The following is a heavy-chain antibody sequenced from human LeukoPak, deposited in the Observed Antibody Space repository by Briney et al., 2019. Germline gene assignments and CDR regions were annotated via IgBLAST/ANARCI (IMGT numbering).Heavy chain of an antibody. J-gene: IGHJ4*02. D-gene: IGHD6-19*01. CDR3: ARHNTGWSPFDY. CDR2: IYYSGST. CDR1: GASINNHNYY. Sequence: SETLSLTCTVSGASINNHNYYWGWIRQPQGKGLEWIGSIYYSGSTFYNPSLKSRVTMSVDTSKNQFSLKLSSVTAADTAVFYCARHNTGWSPFDYWGQGTLVTVSS. V-gene: IGHV4-39*01.